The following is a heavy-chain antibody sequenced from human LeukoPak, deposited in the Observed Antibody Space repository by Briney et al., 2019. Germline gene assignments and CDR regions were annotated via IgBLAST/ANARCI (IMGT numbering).Heavy chain of an antibody. D-gene: IGHD6-13*01. CDR2: IIPILGIA. CDR3: ARDPRSRGTYYYYGMDV. V-gene: IGHV1-69*04. Sequence: SVKVSCKASGYTFTSYDINWVRQAPGQGLEWMGRIIPILGIANYAQRFQGRVTITADKSTSTAYMELSSLRSEDTAVYYCARDPRSRGTYYYYGMDVWGQGTTVTVSS. CDR1: GYTFTSYD. J-gene: IGHJ6*02.